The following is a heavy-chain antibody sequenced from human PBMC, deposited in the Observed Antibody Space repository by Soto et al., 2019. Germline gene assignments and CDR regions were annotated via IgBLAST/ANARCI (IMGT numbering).Heavy chain of an antibody. CDR3: ARHSLALRKNNWFDP. Sequence: PSETLSLTCTVSGDSIISSDFYWGWVRQPPGKGPEWIGSIFYLGSSYYNPSLKSRVTMSVDTSKNQFSLRLRSVTAADTALYFCARHSLALRKNNWFDPWGQGIMVTVYS. CDR1: GDSIISSDFY. J-gene: IGHJ5*02. D-gene: IGHD3-3*02. CDR2: IFYLGSS. V-gene: IGHV4-39*01.